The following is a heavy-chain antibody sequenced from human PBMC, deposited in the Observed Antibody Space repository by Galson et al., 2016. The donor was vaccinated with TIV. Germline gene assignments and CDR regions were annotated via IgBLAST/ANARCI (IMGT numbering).Heavy chain of an antibody. CDR2: IYPGDSDT. J-gene: IGHJ6*03. CDR3: ASSSHSSSSRHHYSYYLDV. Sequence: QSGAEVKKPGESLKISCKGSGYRFTNYWIGWVRQMPGKGLEWMGIIYPGDSDTRYSPSFQGQVTISADKSISTAYLQWSSLKASDTAMYYCASSSHSSSSRHHYSYYLDVWGIGTTVTVSS. V-gene: IGHV5-51*03. CDR1: GYRFTNYW. D-gene: IGHD6-13*01.